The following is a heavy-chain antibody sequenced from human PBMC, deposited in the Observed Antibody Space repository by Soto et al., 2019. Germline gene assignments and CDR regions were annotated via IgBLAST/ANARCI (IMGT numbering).Heavy chain of an antibody. Sequence: QAQLVESGGGAVQPGRSLRLSCAAPGFIFNIYGMHWVRQAPGKGLEWVAVISYDGRSKYYADSVKGRFTVSRDNSNEKVYLQLNSLRAEDKAVYYCVKDTFAYCRGGICLYSYGMDVWGQGTTVAVSS. CDR2: ISYDGRSK. CDR3: VKDTFAYCRGGICLYSYGMDV. J-gene: IGHJ6*02. D-gene: IGHD2-15*01. CDR1: GFIFNIYG. V-gene: IGHV3-30*18.